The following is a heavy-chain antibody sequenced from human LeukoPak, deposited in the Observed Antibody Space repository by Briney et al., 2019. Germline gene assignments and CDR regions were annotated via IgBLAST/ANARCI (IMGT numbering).Heavy chain of an antibody. V-gene: IGHV3-23*01. Sequence: GSLRLSCAASGFTFSSYAMSWVRQAPGKGLEWVSALSGSGGSTHYADSVKGRFTISRDNSKNTLYLQMNSLRAEDTAVYYCRTIFGVVNWFDPWGQGTLVTVSS. CDR2: LSGSGGST. D-gene: IGHD3-3*01. CDR3: RTIFGVVNWFDP. J-gene: IGHJ5*02. CDR1: GFTFSSYA.